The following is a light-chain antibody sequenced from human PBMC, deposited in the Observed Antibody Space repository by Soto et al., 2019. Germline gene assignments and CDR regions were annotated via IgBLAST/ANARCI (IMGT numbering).Light chain of an antibody. CDR2: EVS. J-gene: IGKJ4*01. CDR1: QTVSSS. V-gene: IGKV3-11*01. CDR3: QQHINWPLT. Sequence: EIVLTHSPATLSLSPGERATLSCRASQTVSSSLAWYQQKPGQAPRLLIYEVSNRATGIPARFSGSGSGADFTLTISSLEPGDFALYYCQQHINWPLTFGGGTKV.